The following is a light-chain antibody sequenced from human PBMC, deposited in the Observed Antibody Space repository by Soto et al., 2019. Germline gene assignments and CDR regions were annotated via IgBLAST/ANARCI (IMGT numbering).Light chain of an antibody. Sequence: EIVLTQSPGTLSLSPGERATLSCRASQSVSSSYLAWYQQKPGQAPRLLIYGASSRATGIPDRFSGSGSGTDFTLTISRLEPEAFAVYYCQQYGSSPWTFGQGNKVEI. CDR1: QSVSSSY. V-gene: IGKV3-20*01. CDR3: QQYGSSPWT. CDR2: GAS. J-gene: IGKJ1*01.